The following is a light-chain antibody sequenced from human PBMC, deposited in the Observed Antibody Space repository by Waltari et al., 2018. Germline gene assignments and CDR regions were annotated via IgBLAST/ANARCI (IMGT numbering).Light chain of an antibody. J-gene: IGKJ1*01. CDR1: QTISSY. V-gene: IGKV1-39*01. CDR2: AAS. CDR3: QQSYSSPWT. Sequence: DIQMTQSPSSLSASVGDRVTITCRASQTISSYLNWYQQKPGKAPKLLNYAASSLQSGVPSRFSGSGSGPDFTLTISSLQPEDFATYYCQQSYSSPWTFGQGTKVEV.